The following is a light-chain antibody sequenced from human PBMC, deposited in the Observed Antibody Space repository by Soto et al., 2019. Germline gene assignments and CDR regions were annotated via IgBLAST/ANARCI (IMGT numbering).Light chain of an antibody. CDR1: QSLLHSNGYNY. CDR3: MQALQTSFT. Sequence: DIVMTQSPLSLPVTPGEPASISCRSSQSLLHSNGYNYLDWYLQKPGQSPQLLIYLGSNRASGVPDRFSGSGSGTDFTLKISRVEAEDVGFYYCMQALQTSFTFGGGTKVEIK. CDR2: LGS. J-gene: IGKJ4*01. V-gene: IGKV2-28*01.